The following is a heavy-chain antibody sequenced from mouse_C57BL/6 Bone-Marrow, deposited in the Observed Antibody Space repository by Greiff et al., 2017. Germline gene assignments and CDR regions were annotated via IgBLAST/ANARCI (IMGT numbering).Heavy chain of an antibody. V-gene: IGHV1-64*01. Sequence: VQLQQPGAELVKPGASVKLSCKASGYTFTSYWMHWVKQRPGQGLEWIGMIHPNSGSTNYNEKFKSKATLTVDKSSSTAYMHLSSLTSEDSAVDYCVYDYDGYAMDYWGQGTSVTVSS. CDR2: IHPNSGST. J-gene: IGHJ4*01. CDR3: VYDYDGYAMDY. CDR1: GYTFTSYW. D-gene: IGHD2-4*01.